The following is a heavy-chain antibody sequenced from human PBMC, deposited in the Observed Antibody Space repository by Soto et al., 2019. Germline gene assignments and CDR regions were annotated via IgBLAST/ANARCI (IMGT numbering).Heavy chain of an antibody. J-gene: IGHJ5*02. Sequence: SETLSLTCAVYGGSFSGYYWSWIRQPPGKGLEWIGEINHSGSTNYNPSLKSRVTISVDTSKNQFSLKLSSVTAADTAVYYCARAARARYSGSYWKIGHNWFDPWGQGTLVTVSS. CDR1: GGSFSGYY. CDR2: INHSGST. CDR3: ARAARARYSGSYWKIGHNWFDP. V-gene: IGHV4-34*01. D-gene: IGHD1-26*01.